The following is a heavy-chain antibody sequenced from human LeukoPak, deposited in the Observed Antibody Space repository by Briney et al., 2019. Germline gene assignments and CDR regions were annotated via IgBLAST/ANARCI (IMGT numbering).Heavy chain of an antibody. Sequence: GGSLRLSCATSGFTFRIFWMHWVRQVPGKGLVWVSRINSDGSSTSYADSVKGRFTISRDNAKNTLYLQMESLRSDDTAVYYCASHPIVVVPAAYAFDIWGQGTMVTVSS. CDR1: GFTFRIFW. D-gene: IGHD2-2*01. J-gene: IGHJ3*02. V-gene: IGHV3-74*01. CDR2: INSDGSST. CDR3: ASHPIVVVPAAYAFDI.